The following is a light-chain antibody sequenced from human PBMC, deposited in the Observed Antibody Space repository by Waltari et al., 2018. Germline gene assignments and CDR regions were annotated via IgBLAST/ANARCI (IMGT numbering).Light chain of an antibody. V-gene: IGKV3-11*01. CDR2: DAS. J-gene: IGKJ1*01. Sequence: EIVLTQSPATLSLSPGEGATLSCRASESVRSYLAWYQQKPGQAPRLLIYDASNRASGIPARFSGSGSGTDFSLSISSLEPEDFAVYYCQQYYDYQRSFGQGTKVEIK. CDR1: ESVRSY. CDR3: QQYYDYQRS.